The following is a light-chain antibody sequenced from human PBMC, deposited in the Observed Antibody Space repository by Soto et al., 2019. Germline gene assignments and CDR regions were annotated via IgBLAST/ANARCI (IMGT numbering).Light chain of an antibody. J-gene: IGLJ1*01. V-gene: IGLV1-40*01. CDR1: SSSLGANYL. CDR2: ANT. CDR3: QSYDRTESGFYI. Sequence: QSVLTQPPSVSGAPGQRVTISCIGSSSSLGANYLVHWYQQLPGTAPKILIYANTIRPSGVPDRFSASKSGTSASLAITGLQPEDEADYYCQSYDRTESGFYIFGTGTKVTVL.